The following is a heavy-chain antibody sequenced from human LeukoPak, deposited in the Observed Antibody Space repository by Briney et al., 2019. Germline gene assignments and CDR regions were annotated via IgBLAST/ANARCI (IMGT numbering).Heavy chain of an antibody. Sequence: SETLSLTCSVSGGSISSRFYYRGWIRQPPGKGLEWIGSIYHSGSTYYNPSLKSRVTISVDTSQNQFSLKLSSVTAADTAVYFCARRASGTQHFDNWGQGTLVTVSS. CDR2: IYHSGST. CDR3: ARRASGTQHFDN. CDR1: GGSISSRFYY. V-gene: IGHV4-39*01. J-gene: IGHJ4*02. D-gene: IGHD3-10*01.